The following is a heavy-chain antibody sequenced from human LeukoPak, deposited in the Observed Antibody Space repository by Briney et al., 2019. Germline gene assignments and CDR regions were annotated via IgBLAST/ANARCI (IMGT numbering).Heavy chain of an antibody. J-gene: IGHJ4*02. D-gene: IGHD3-22*01. CDR2: TRKKAKGYTT. CDR1: GFTLSDYY. Sequence: GGSLRLSCAASGFTLSDYYMAWVRQAPGQGLEWVARTRKKAKGYTTEYAASVKGRFTISRDDSKNSVDLQMNSLITEDTAVYYCARAQSDSSGYYYVGDYWGQGTLVTVSS. V-gene: IGHV3-72*01. CDR3: ARAQSDSSGYYYVGDY.